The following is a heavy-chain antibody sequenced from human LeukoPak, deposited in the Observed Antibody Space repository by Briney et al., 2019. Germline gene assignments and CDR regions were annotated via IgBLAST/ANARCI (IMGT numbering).Heavy chain of an antibody. Sequence: QTGGSLRLSCAASGFTFSSYGMHWVRQAPGKGLEWVAFIRYDGSNKYYADSVKGRFTISRDNSKNTLYLQMNSLRAEDTAVYYCAKGGSSWLDDYYYMDVRGKGTTVTVSS. CDR2: IRYDGSNK. V-gene: IGHV3-30*02. D-gene: IGHD6-13*01. CDR1: GFTFSSYG. J-gene: IGHJ6*03. CDR3: AKGGSSWLDDYYYMDV.